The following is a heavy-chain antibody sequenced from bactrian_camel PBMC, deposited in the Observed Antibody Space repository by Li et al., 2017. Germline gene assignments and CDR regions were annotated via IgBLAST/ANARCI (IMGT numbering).Heavy chain of an antibody. Sequence: HVQLVESGGGSAQAGGSMRLSCAVSGDTASVYSMAWFRQAPGKEREGVARINTRYGVTYYADSVKGRFTISQGNSKNSLYLQMNSLKPEDTAMYYCAASRGVASFSAMTYAYWGQGTQVTVS. CDR1: GDTASVYS. CDR3: AASRGVASFSAMTYAY. J-gene: IGHJ4*01. CDR2: INTRYGVT. V-gene: IGHV3S1*01. D-gene: IGHD1*01.